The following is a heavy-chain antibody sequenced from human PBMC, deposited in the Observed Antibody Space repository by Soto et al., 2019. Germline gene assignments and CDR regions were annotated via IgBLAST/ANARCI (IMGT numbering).Heavy chain of an antibody. Sequence: ASVKASCKASGYTLTSYAMHWVRQAPGQRLEWMGWINAGNGNTKYSQKFLGRVTMTRDTSTSTLYMELTSLTSDDTAIYYCARGGHVVVVTAALDYWGQGTLVTVSS. CDR1: GYTLTSYA. J-gene: IGHJ4*02. CDR2: INAGNGNT. D-gene: IGHD2-21*02. V-gene: IGHV1-3*01. CDR3: ARGGHVVVVTAALDY.